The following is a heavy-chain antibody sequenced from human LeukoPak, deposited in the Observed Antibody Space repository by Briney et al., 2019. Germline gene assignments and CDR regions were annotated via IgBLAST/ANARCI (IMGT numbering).Heavy chain of an antibody. CDR1: GGSFSGYY. V-gene: IGHV4-34*01. CDR2: INHSRSP. J-gene: IGHJ4*02. CDR3: ARGEEQQLAPDY. D-gene: IGHD6-13*01. Sequence: ASETLSLTCAVYGGSFSGYYWSWIRQPPGKGLEWIGEINHSRSPNYNPSLKSRVTISVDTSKNQFSLKLSSVTAADTAVYYCARGEEQQLAPDYWGQGTLVTVSS.